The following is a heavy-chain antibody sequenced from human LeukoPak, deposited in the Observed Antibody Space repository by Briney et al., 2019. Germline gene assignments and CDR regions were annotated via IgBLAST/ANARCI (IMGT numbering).Heavy chain of an antibody. CDR3: ARERYSYREHPKLFDY. CDR2: ISAHNGNT. CDR1: GYTFTSYG. Sequence: ASVKVSCKASGYTFTSYGISWVRQAPGQGLEWMGWISAHNGNTNYAQKLQGRVTMTTDTSTSTAYMELRSLRSDDTAVYYCARERYSYREHPKLFDYWGQGTLVTVSS. V-gene: IGHV1-18*01. J-gene: IGHJ4*02. D-gene: IGHD5-18*01.